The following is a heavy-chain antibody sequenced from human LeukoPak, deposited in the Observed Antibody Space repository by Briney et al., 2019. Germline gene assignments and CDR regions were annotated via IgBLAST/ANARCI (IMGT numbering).Heavy chain of an antibody. CDR3: ARGNSESYSGSEY. CDR2: IWYDGSNK. V-gene: IGHV3-33*01. D-gene: IGHD1-26*01. CDR1: GFTSSSYG. Sequence: GRSLRLSCAASGFTSSSYGMHWVRQAPGKGLEWVAVIWYDGSNKYYADSVKGRFTISRDNSKNTLYLQMNSLRAEDTAVYYCARGNSESYSGSEYWGQGTLVTVSS. J-gene: IGHJ4*02.